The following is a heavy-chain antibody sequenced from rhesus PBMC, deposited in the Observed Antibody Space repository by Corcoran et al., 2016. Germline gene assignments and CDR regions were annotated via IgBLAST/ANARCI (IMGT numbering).Heavy chain of an antibody. CDR1: GSSISSYC. V-gene: IGHV4-80*01. CDR2: INGISGST. CDR3: ARGYCTSTTCYMGGISSLDV. Sequence: QVQLQASGPGLVKPSETLSLTCAVSGSSISSYCWTWTRPPPGSGLGWIGEINGISGSTKYNPSLKRRVTISKDASKNQVSRKLSSVTAADTAVYYCARGYCTSTTCYMGGISSLDVWGRGVLVTVSS. D-gene: IGHD2-2*01. J-gene: IGHJ5-2*02.